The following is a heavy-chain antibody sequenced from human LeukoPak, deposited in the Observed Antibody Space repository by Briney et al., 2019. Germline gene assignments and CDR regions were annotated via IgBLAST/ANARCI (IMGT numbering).Heavy chain of an antibody. D-gene: IGHD6-13*01. J-gene: IGHJ4*02. CDR1: GFTFRSYW. CDR2: INRDGSST. Sequence: GGSLRLSCAASGFTFRSYWMHWVRQAPGKGLVRVSRINRDGSSTNHADSVKGRFIISRDNAKNTLYLQMNSLRAEDTAVYYCVRDDSSHFDYWGQGALVTVSS. V-gene: IGHV3-74*01. CDR3: VRDDSSHFDY.